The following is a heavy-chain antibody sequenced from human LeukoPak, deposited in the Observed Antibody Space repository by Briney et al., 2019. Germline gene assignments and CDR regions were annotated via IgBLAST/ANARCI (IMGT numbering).Heavy chain of an antibody. CDR3: ARGRRYSSSWYRGPEHRDAFDI. V-gene: IGHV4-4*07. CDR1: GGSISSYY. Sequence: PSETLSLTCTVSGGSISSYYWSWIRQPAGKGLEWIGRIYTSGSTNYNPSLKSRVTISVDTSKNQFSLKLSSVTAADTAVYYCARGRRYSSSWYRGPEHRDAFDIWGQGTMVTVSS. D-gene: IGHD6-13*01. CDR2: IYTSGST. J-gene: IGHJ3*02.